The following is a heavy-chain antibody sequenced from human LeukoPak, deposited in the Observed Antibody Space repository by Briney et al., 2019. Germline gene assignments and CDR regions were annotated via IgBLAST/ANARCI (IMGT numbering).Heavy chain of an antibody. V-gene: IGHV4-4*07. CDR2: IYTSGGP. D-gene: IGHD2-2*01. CDR1: GVSISSYY. CDR3: ARYRVGIVVADRWCDP. Sequence: SETLPLTCTVSGVSISSYYWSWIRQPAGKGLEWIGRIYTSGGPNYTPSLKSRVTMSVDTSKNQFSLKLSSVTDADTAVYYCARYRVGIVVADRWCDPWGQETLVSVSS. J-gene: IGHJ5*02.